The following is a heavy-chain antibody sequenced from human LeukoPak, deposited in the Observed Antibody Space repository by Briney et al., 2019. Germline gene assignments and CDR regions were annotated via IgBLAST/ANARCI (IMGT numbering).Heavy chain of an antibody. Sequence: SETLSLTCTVSGGSISSYYWSWIRQPAGKGLEWIGRIYTSGSTNYNPSLKSRVTISVDTSKNQFSPKLSSVTAADTAVYYCARETTTVGVRAFDIWGQGTMVTVSS. CDR1: GGSISSYY. D-gene: IGHD4-23*01. V-gene: IGHV4-4*07. CDR2: IYTSGST. CDR3: ARETTTVGVRAFDI. J-gene: IGHJ3*02.